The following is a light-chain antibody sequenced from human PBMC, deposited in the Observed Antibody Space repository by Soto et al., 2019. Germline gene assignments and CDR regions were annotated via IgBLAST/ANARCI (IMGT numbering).Light chain of an antibody. J-gene: IGKJ1*01. Sequence: EIVMTQSPATLSVSPGERATLSCSASQSVSSNLAWYQQKPGQAPRLLIYGASTRATGIPARFSGSGSGTEFTLTISSLQSEDFAVYYCQQDNNWPRTFGQGTKVEIK. CDR3: QQDNNWPRT. CDR1: QSVSSN. V-gene: IGKV3-15*01. CDR2: GAS.